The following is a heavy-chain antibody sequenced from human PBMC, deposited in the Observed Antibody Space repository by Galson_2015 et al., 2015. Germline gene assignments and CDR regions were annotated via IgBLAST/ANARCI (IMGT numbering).Heavy chain of an antibody. V-gene: IGHV3-7*03. Sequence: SLRLSCAASGFTLSSFWMHRVRQAPGKGREWGANINQDGSQKYFVDSVKGRFTISRDNAKNSLFLQMNSLRAEDTAVYYCVRAPGGNYSYWGQGILVTVSS. D-gene: IGHD1-26*01. CDR2: INQDGSQK. CDR1: GFTLSSFW. J-gene: IGHJ4*02. CDR3: VRAPGGNYSY.